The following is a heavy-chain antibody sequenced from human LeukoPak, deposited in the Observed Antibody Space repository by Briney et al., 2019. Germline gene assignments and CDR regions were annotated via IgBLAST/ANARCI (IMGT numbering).Heavy chain of an antibody. CDR2: ISSSSSYI. CDR3: ARREEGVWGSGSYYSYYYYYMDV. J-gene: IGHJ6*03. D-gene: IGHD3-10*01. Sequence: GGSLRLSCAASGFTFSSYSMNWVRQAPGKGLEWVSSISSSSSYIYYADSVKGRFTISRDNAKNSLYLQMNSLRAEDTAVYYCARREEGVWGSGSYYSYYYYYMDVWGKGTTVTVSS. V-gene: IGHV3-21*01. CDR1: GFTFSSYS.